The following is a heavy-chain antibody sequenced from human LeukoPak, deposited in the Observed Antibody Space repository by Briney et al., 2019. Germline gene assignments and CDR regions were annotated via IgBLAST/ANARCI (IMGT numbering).Heavy chain of an antibody. D-gene: IGHD6-13*01. CDR2: INTADGNT. Sequence: GASVKVSCKASGYTFTNHAMHWVRQAPGQGLEWMGWINTADGNTKYSQKFQGRVTITRDTSASIVYLELTSLRSEDTAVYYCARLGASSPGNWFASCGQGTLVTVSS. J-gene: IGHJ5*01. V-gene: IGHV1-3*04. CDR3: ARLGASSPGNWFAS. CDR1: GYTFTNHA.